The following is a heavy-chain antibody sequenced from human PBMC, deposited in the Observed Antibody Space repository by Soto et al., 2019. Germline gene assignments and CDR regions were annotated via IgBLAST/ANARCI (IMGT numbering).Heavy chain of an antibody. J-gene: IGHJ5*02. CDR3: ASRFRVAATRSWFDP. V-gene: IGHV1-18*01. D-gene: IGHD2-15*01. CDR1: GYTFTSYD. Sequence: QVQLVQSGAEVKKPGASVKVSCKASGYTFTSYDISWVRQAPGQGLEWMGWISTYNGNTNYAQKLQGRVTMTTDTSTTTAYMELRSLRSHDTAVYYCASRFRVAATRSWFDPWGQGPLVTVSS. CDR2: ISTYNGNT.